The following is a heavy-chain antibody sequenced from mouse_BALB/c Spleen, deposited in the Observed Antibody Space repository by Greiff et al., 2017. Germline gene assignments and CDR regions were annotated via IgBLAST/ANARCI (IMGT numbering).Heavy chain of an antibody. V-gene: IGHV14-3*02. Sequence: EVQLVESGAELVKPGASVKLSCTASGFNIKDTYMHWVKQRPEQGLEWIGRIDPANGNTKYDPKFQGKATITADTSSNTAYLQLSSLTSEDTAVYYCARRFITTVFDYWGQGTTLTVSS. D-gene: IGHD1-1*01. CDR3: ARRFITTVFDY. CDR2: IDPANGNT. J-gene: IGHJ2*01. CDR1: GFNIKDTY.